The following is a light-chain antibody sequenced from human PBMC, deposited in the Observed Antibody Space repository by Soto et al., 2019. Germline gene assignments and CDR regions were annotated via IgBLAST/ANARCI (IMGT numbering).Light chain of an antibody. CDR1: QSNLYSSNNKNY. V-gene: IGKV4-1*01. CDR3: QQSSRTPST. Sequence: DIVLTQSPYSLAVAPRERATLKCKSSQSNLYSSNNKNYLAWYQQKSGQSPKMLIYWASTREFGFPDRFRGCGLGLEFTHSSSPLQAEDVSVSYCQQSSRTPSTCGQGTKVDIK. J-gene: IGKJ1*01. CDR2: WAS.